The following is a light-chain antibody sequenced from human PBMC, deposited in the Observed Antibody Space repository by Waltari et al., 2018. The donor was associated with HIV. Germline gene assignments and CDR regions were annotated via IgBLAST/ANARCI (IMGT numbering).Light chain of an antibody. CDR3: QQYNTWPLT. Sequence: EVVMTQSPATLLESPGKTANLSCRASRSVGSSLAWYHQKPGRGPRLLIYGASSRASDVPPTFSGSGAGTDFSRSISSLRSDDLGIYYCQQYNTWPLTFGRGTTVEIK. CDR2: GAS. V-gene: IGKV3-15*01. CDR1: RSVGSS. J-gene: IGKJ1*01.